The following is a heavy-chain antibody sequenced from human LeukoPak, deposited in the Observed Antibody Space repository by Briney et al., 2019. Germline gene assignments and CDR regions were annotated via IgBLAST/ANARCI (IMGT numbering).Heavy chain of an antibody. D-gene: IGHD1-26*01. J-gene: IGHJ4*02. V-gene: IGHV3-23*01. CDR2: ISGSGGST. CDR3: AKEDSGSFYAY. Sequence: GGSLRLSCAASGFTFSSYSMSWVRQAPGKGLEWVSTISGSGGSTYSADSVKGRFTISRDSSKNTVFLQMNSLRAEDTAVYYCAKEDSGSFYAYWGQGTLVTVSS. CDR1: GFTFSSYS.